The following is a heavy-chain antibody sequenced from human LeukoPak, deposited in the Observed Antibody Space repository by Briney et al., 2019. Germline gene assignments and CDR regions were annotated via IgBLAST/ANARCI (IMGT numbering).Heavy chain of an antibody. Sequence: GRSLRLSCAASGFTFDDYAMHWVRQAPGKGLEWVSGISWNSGSIGYADSVKGRFTISRDNAKNSLYLQMNSLRAEDTAVYNCAKGYYYDSSDHGGDYWGQGTLVTVSS. CDR3: AKGYYYDSSDHGGDY. CDR1: GFTFDDYA. J-gene: IGHJ4*02. CDR2: ISWNSGSI. D-gene: IGHD3-22*01. V-gene: IGHV3-9*01.